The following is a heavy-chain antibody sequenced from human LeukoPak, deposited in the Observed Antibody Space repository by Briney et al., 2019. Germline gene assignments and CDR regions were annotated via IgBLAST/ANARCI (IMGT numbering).Heavy chain of an antibody. D-gene: IGHD4-11*01. J-gene: IGHJ4*02. CDR2: MSHDGSTT. Sequence: GGSLRLSCAASGFTFRSYVMHWVRQAPGKGPEWVALMSHDGSTTNYPDSVKGRFTISRDDSHNTLFLQMNSLRTEDTAVYHCAREVYSRGRAAVLDNWGQGTLVTVSS. CDR3: AREVYSRGRAAVLDN. V-gene: IGHV3-30*03. CDR1: GFTFRSYV.